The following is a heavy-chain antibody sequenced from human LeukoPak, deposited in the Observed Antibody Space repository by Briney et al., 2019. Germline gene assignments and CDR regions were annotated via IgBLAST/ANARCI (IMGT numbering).Heavy chain of an antibody. V-gene: IGHV4-59*01. D-gene: IGHD1-14*01. CDR1: GGSISSYY. CDR2: IYYSGST. CDR3: ARAPTRASAFEV. Sequence: PSETLSLTCSVSGGSISSYYWSWIRQPPGKGLEWIGYIYYSGSTNYNPSLKSRVTISVDTSNNQFSLKLSSVTAADTAVYYCARAPTRASAFEVWGQGTMVTVSS. J-gene: IGHJ3*01.